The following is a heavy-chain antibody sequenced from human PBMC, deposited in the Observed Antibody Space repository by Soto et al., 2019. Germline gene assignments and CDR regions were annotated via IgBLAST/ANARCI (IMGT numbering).Heavy chain of an antibody. CDR2: ISGSGFST. CDR3: ARDPPYCNSDTCHPRAY. V-gene: IGHV3-23*01. J-gene: IGHJ4*02. D-gene: IGHD2-2*01. CDR1: GFTFSTNA. Sequence: EVQLLESGGALVQPGGSLRLSCAASGFTFSTNAMAWVRQTPGKGLDWVSTISGSGFSTYYADSVKARFTISRDNSKNTVYLQMSRLRAEDTARYYCARDPPYCNSDTCHPRAYWGQGTLVTVSS.